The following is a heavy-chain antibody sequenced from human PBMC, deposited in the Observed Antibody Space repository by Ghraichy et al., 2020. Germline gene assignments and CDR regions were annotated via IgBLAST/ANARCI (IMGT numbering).Heavy chain of an antibody. CDR2: INHSGST. CDR1: GGSFSGYY. V-gene: IGHV4-34*01. J-gene: IGHJ5*02. CDR3: ARLSASYWFDP. Sequence: SETLSLTCAVYGGSFSGYYWSWIRQPPGKGLEWIGEINHSGSTNYNPSLKSRVTISVDTSKNQFSLKLSSVTAADTAVYYCARLSASYWFDPWGQGTLVTVSS.